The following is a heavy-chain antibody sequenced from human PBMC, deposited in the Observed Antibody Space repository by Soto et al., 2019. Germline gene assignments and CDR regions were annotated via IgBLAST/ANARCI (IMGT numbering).Heavy chain of an antibody. CDR2: ISGRGGSA. CDR3: AKDGCSCTSCYRSSYYGMDL. V-gene: IGHV3-23*01. Sequence: PCGSLRLSCAASGFTFSSYAMSWVRQAPGKGLEWVSAISGRGGSAYYADPVNGRFTLSRDNATHTMYLQMDSLTAEDTSVELCAKDGCSCTSCYRSSYYGMDLWGQ. J-gene: IGHJ6*02. CDR1: GFTFSSYA. D-gene: IGHD2-2*01.